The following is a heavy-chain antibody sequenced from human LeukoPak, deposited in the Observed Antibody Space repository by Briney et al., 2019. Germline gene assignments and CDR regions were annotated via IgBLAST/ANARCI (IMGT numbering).Heavy chain of an antibody. CDR2: MNRDGSEV. D-gene: IGHD3-3*01. CDR3: ARGIDEWLYLNY. CDR1: GFPFAPFW. V-gene: IGHV3-7*04. Sequence: GGSLRLSCAASGFPFAPFWITWVRQAPGKGPEFVATMNRDGSEVAYGNSVRGRFTISRDNAKNSLYLQMYSLRAEDTAVYYCARGIDEWLYLNYWGQGALVTVSS. J-gene: IGHJ4*02.